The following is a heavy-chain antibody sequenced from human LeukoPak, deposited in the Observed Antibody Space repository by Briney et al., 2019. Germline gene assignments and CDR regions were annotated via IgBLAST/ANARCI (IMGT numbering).Heavy chain of an antibody. CDR3: VRKQTNGWFDA. D-gene: IGHD1-1*01. CDR2: INTRTGNS. CDR1: GYIFTSYT. Sequence: ASVKVSRKASGYIFTSYTVNWVRQAPGQGLEWMGWINTRTGNSAYAQDFTGRFVLSFDSSVTTTYLQISSLKVEDTAVYYCVRKQTNGWFDAWGQGTLVTVSS. J-gene: IGHJ5*02. V-gene: IGHV7-4-1*02.